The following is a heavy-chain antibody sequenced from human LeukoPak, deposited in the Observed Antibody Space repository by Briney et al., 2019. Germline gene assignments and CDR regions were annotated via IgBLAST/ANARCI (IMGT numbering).Heavy chain of an antibody. V-gene: IGHV1-18*01. J-gene: IGHJ5*02. CDR2: IRGYNGNT. CDR3: ARAGYCSSTSCYWFDP. D-gene: IGHD2-2*01. Sequence: ASVKVSCKASGYTLTSYGISWVRQAPGQGLEWMGWIRGYNGNTNYAQKLQGRVTMTTDTSTSTAYIELRSLRSDDTAIYYCARAGYCSSTSCYWFDPWGQGTLVTVSS. CDR1: GYTLTSYG.